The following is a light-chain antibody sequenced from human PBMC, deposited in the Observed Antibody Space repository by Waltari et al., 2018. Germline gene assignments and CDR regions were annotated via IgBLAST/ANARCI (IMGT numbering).Light chain of an antibody. Sequence: QSVLTQAPSASETPGQRVTISCSGSSSNIGHNYVYWYQQLPGTAPKLLIYKNNQRPPGVPDRFSGSKSGTSASLAISGLRSEDEADFYCAAWDDSLSAWVFGGGTKLTVL. CDR1: SSNIGHNY. J-gene: IGLJ3*02. V-gene: IGLV1-47*01. CDR3: AAWDDSLSAWV. CDR2: KNN.